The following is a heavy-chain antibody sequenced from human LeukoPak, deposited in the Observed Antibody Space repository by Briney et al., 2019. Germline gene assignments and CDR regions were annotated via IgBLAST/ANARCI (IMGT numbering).Heavy chain of an antibody. V-gene: IGHV1-2*02. D-gene: IGHD2-21*02. Sequence: ASVRVSCKASGYNFISHYLQWVRQAPGLGPEWMGWMHGGNGNTRYAEKFEGRVTMTRDTSTSTAYMDLSSLTSDDTAVYYCAREGSYCVGGDCYSFDFWGQGTLVTVSS. CDR1: GYNFISHY. CDR2: MHGGNGNT. CDR3: AREGSYCVGGDCYSFDF. J-gene: IGHJ4*02.